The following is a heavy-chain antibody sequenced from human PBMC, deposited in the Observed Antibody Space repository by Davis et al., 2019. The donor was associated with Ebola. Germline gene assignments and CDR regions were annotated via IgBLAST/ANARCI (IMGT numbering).Heavy chain of an antibody. D-gene: IGHD3-3*01. Sequence: ASVKVSCKASGYTLTDYQMHWVRQAPGQGLEWMGIINPSGGSTSYAQKFQGRATMTRDTSTSTVYMELSSLRSEDTAVYYCARAHTMYYDFWSGYLNWFDPWGQGTLVTVSS. CDR1: GYTLTDYQ. V-gene: IGHV1-46*01. CDR3: ARAHTMYYDFWSGYLNWFDP. J-gene: IGHJ5*02. CDR2: INPSGGST.